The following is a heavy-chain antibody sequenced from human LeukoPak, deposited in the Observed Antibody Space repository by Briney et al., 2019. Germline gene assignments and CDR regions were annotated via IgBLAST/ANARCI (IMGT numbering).Heavy chain of an antibody. CDR1: GGTFSSYA. CDR3: ARAQWELLTSPYYYGMDV. V-gene: IGHV1-69*13. D-gene: IGHD1-26*01. J-gene: IGHJ6*02. Sequence: SVKVSCKASGGTFSSYAISWVRQAPGQGLEWMGGIIPIFGTANYAQKFQGRVTNTADESTSTAYMELSSLRSEDTAVYYCARAQWELLTSPYYYGMDVWGQGTTVTVSS. CDR2: IIPIFGTA.